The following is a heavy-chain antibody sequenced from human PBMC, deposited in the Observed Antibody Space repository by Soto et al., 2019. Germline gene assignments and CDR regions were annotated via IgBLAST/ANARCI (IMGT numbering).Heavy chain of an antibody. CDR2: NIPIVGIT. Sequence: SVKVSCKASGGTFSSESYSWLRQAPGQGLELMGRNIPIVGITDYAPKFQGRVSIIADRSTRTVYMELSSLRSEDTAVYYCARSPSRYTYGYYFDNWG. CDR1: GGTFSSES. V-gene: IGHV1-69*02. D-gene: IGHD5-18*01. J-gene: IGHJ4*01. CDR3: ARSPSRYTYGYYFDN.